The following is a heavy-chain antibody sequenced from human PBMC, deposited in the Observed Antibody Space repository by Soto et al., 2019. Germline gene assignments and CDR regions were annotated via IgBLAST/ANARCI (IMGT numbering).Heavy chain of an antibody. D-gene: IGHD4-17*01. CDR2: IYSGGNT. CDR1: GFTVSSTY. J-gene: IGHJ6*02. Sequence: EVQLVESGGGLLQPGGSLRLSCAASGFTVSSTYMSWVRQAPGKGLEWVSVIYSGGNTYYADSVKGRFTISRDNSKNTLYLQMNSMRAEDTAVYYCARDDYGDYLDYYYGMDAWGQGTTVTVSS. CDR3: ARDDYGDYLDYYYGMDA. V-gene: IGHV3-53*01.